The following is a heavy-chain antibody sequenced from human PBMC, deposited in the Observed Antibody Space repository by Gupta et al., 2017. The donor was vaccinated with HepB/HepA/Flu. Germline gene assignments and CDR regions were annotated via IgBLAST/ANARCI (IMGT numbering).Heavy chain of an antibody. CDR3: TPLGYDSSGSYYLDH. D-gene: IGHD3-22*01. J-gene: IGHJ4*02. CDR1: GYTFTDYY. CDR2: INPNSGGT. V-gene: IGHV1-2*02. Sequence: QVQLVQSGAEVKKPGASVKVSCKSSGYTFTDYYIHWVRQAPGHGLEWMGWINPNSGGTDYAQKFQGRVTMTRDTSTSTAYMELSRLRSGDTAVYYCTPLGYDSSGSYYLDHWGQGTLVTVSS.